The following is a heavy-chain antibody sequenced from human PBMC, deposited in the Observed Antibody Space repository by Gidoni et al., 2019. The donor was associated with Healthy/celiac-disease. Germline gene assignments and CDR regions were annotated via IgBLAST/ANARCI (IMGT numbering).Heavy chain of an antibody. V-gene: IGHV1-69*02. CDR2: IIPILGIA. CDR3: ARGKTYYDILTGSDAFDI. J-gene: IGHJ3*02. D-gene: IGHD3-9*01. CDR1: GGTFSSYN. Sequence: QVQLVQSGAEVKKPGSSVKVSCKASGGTFSSYNISWVRQAPGQGLEWMGRIIPILGIANYAQKFQVRVTITADKSTSTAYMELSSLRSEDTAVYYCARGKTYYDILTGSDAFDIWGQGTMVTVSS.